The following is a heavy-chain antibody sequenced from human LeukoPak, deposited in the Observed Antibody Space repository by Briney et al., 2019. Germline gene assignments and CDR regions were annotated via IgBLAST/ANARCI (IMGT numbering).Heavy chain of an antibody. Sequence: PGGSLRLSCAASGFTSSSYAMSWVRQAPGKGLEWVSAISGSGGSTYYADSVKGRFTISRDNSKNTLYLQMNSLRAEDTAVYYCAKDERARTLYYYDSSGYYKYWGQGTLVTVSS. D-gene: IGHD3-22*01. CDR2: ISGSGGST. J-gene: IGHJ4*02. CDR1: GFTSSSYA. CDR3: AKDERARTLYYYDSSGYYKY. V-gene: IGHV3-23*01.